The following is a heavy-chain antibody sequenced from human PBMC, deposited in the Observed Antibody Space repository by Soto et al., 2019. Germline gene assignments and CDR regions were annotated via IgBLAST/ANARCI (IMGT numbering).Heavy chain of an antibody. J-gene: IGHJ3*02. CDR1: GFTFSSYS. D-gene: IGHD3-3*01. Sequence: GGSLRLSCAASGFTFSSYSMNWVRQAPGKGLEWVSYISSSSSTIYYADSVKGRFTISRDNAKNSLYLQMNSLGDEDTAVYYCARVWSSPPPGFDIWGQGTMVTVSS. CDR3: ARVWSSPPPGFDI. CDR2: ISSSSSTI. V-gene: IGHV3-48*02.